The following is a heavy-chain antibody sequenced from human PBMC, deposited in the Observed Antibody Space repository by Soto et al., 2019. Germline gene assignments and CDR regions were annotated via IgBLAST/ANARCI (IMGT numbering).Heavy chain of an antibody. CDR3: ARDQREPRGWYFGAFDI. V-gene: IGHV3-66*01. Sequence: EVQLVESGGGSVQPGGSLRLSCAASGFTVSSNYMSWVRQAPGKGLECVSVIYSGGSTYYADSVKGRFTISRDNSKNTLYLQMNSLRAEDTAMYYCARDQREPRGWYFGAFDIWGQGTMVTVSS. D-gene: IGHD6-19*01. CDR1: GFTVSSNY. J-gene: IGHJ3*02. CDR2: IYSGGST.